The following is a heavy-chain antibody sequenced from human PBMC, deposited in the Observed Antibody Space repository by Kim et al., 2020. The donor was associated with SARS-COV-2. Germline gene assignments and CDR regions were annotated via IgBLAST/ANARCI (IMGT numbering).Heavy chain of an antibody. V-gene: IGHV3-7*01. D-gene: IGHD6-19*01. CDR3: ARRAVSDTGYFDL. Sequence: ANSAKGRFTISRDNAKNTLYLQMNSLSTEDTALYYCARRAVSDTGYFDLWGRGTLVTVSS. J-gene: IGHJ2*01.